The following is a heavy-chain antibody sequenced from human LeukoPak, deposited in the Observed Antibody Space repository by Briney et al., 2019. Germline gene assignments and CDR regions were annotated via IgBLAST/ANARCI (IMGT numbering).Heavy chain of an antibody. CDR2: INHSGST. D-gene: IGHD2-2*01. J-gene: IGHJ3*02. CDR1: GGSFSGYY. V-gene: IGHV4-34*01. CDR3: ARGDGDCSSTSCYASAFDI. Sequence: SETLSLTCAVYGGSFSGYYWTWIRQPPGKGLEWIGEINHSGSTNYNPSLKSRVTISVDTSKNQFSLKLSSVTAADTAVYYCARGDGDCSSTSCYASAFDIWGQGTMVTVSS.